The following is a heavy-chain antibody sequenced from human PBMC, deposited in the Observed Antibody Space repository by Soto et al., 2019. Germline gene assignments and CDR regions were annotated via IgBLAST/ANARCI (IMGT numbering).Heavy chain of an antibody. CDR3: AKDILVVVAALPNAFDI. CDR2: ISYDGSNK. D-gene: IGHD2-15*01. CDR1: GFTFSSYG. J-gene: IGHJ3*02. Sequence: GRSLRLSCAASGFTFSSYGMHWVRQAPGKGLEWVAVISYDGSNKYYADSVKGRFTISRDNSKNTLYLQMNSLRAEDTAVYYCAKDILVVVAALPNAFDIWGQGTMVTVSS. V-gene: IGHV3-30*18.